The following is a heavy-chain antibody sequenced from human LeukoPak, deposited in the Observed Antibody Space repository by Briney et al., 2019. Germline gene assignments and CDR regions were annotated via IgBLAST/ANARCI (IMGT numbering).Heavy chain of an antibody. CDR1: GFTIDIYS. D-gene: IGHD6-13*01. Sequence: GGSLRLSCAVSGFTIDIYSMNWVRQAPGEGLEWVSYISSASSSIYYADSVKGRFTISRDNAKNSLFLQMNSLRAEDTAVYYCARYRPAAGYRFFDYWGQGTLATVSS. CDR2: ISSASSSI. V-gene: IGHV3-48*04. CDR3: ARYRPAAGYRFFDY. J-gene: IGHJ4*02.